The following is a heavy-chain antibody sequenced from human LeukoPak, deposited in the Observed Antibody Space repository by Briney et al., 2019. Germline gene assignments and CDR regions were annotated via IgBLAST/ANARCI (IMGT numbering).Heavy chain of an antibody. CDR2: ISWNSGSI. D-gene: IGHD1-26*01. CDR1: GFSFDDYA. V-gene: IGHV3-9*01. J-gene: IGHJ2*01. Sequence: GGSLRLSCAASGFSFDDYAMHWVRQAPGKGLEWVSGISWNSGSIGYADSVKGRFTISRDNAKNSLYLQMNSLRAEDTALYYCAKGRGIYYWYFDLWGRGTLVTVSS. CDR3: AKGRGIYYWYFDL.